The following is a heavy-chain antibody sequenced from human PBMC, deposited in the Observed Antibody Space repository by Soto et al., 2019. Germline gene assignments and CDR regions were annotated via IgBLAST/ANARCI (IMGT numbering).Heavy chain of an antibody. D-gene: IGHD6-6*01. Sequence: SETLSLTCTVSGGSISSGGYYWSWIRQHPWKGLEWIGYIYYSGSTYYNPSLKSRVTISVDTSKNQFSLKLSSVTAADTAVYYCARAAAARPAAWYWGQGTLVTVSS. V-gene: IGHV4-31*03. CDR1: GGSISSGGYY. CDR3: ARAAAARPAAWY. CDR2: IYYSGST. J-gene: IGHJ4*02.